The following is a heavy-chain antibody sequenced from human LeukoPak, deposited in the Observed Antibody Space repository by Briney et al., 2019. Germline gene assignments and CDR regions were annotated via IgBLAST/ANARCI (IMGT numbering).Heavy chain of an antibody. J-gene: IGHJ6*04. CDR3: AELGITMIGGV. Sequence: PGGSLRLSCAASGYTFNIHGMNWVRQAPGKGPEWVSGIGPSGDKTYYADSVKGRFTISRDNAKNSLYLQMNSLRAEDTAVYYCAELGITMIGGVWGKGTTVTISS. D-gene: IGHD3-10*02. CDR1: GYTFNIHG. V-gene: IGHV3-23*01. CDR2: IGPSGDKT.